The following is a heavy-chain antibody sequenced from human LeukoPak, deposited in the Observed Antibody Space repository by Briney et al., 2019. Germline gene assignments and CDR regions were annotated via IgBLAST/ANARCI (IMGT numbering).Heavy chain of an antibody. V-gene: IGHV1-46*01. J-gene: IGHJ4*02. CDR2: INPSRGST. D-gene: IGHD2-15*01. CDR1: GYTFTSYY. Sequence: ASVKVPCKASGYTFTSYYMHWVRQAPGQGLEWMGIINPSRGSTSYAQKFQGRVTMTRDTSTSTVYMELSSLRSEDTAVYYCARAPGYSSGGSCYSALNYWGQGTLVTVSS. CDR3: ARAPGYSSGGSCYSALNY.